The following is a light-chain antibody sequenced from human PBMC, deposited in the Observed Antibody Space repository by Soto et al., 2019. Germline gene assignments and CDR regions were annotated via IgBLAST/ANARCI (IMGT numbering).Light chain of an antibody. Sequence: GDRVTITCRASQSISSWLAWYQQKPGKAPKLLIYDASSLESGVPSRFSGSGSGTEFTLTISSLQPDDFATYYCHQYNSYPRTFGQGTKVEIK. CDR3: HQYNSYPRT. J-gene: IGKJ1*01. V-gene: IGKV1-5*01. CDR1: QSISSW. CDR2: DAS.